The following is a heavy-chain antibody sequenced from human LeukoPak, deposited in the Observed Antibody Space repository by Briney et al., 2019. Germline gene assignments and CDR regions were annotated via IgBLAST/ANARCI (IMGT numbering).Heavy chain of an antibody. Sequence: GVSLRLSCAASGFTFSSYSMNWVRQDPGKGLEWVSSISSSSSYIYYADSVKGRFTISRDNAKNSLYLQMNSLRAEDTAVYYCARVGGGGYNYEAFDIWGQGAMVTVSS. V-gene: IGHV3-21*01. CDR2: ISSSSSYI. CDR3: ARVGGGGYNYEAFDI. J-gene: IGHJ3*02. D-gene: IGHD5-24*01. CDR1: GFTFSSYS.